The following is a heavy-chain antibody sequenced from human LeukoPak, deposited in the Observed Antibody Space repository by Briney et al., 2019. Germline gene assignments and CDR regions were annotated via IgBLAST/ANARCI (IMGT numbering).Heavy chain of an antibody. CDR3: VIDLGDYNDF. D-gene: IGHD2-15*01. V-gene: IGHV3-74*01. CDR2: INTQGTYT. Sequence: PGGSLRLSCVVSGITFSNYWVHGVRQDPGRGLLWVSRINTQGTYTNYADSVKGRFTISRDNAKNTLYLQMSTLRADDTAVYYCVIDLGDYNDFWGQGTLVSVSS. CDR1: GITFSNYW. J-gene: IGHJ4*02.